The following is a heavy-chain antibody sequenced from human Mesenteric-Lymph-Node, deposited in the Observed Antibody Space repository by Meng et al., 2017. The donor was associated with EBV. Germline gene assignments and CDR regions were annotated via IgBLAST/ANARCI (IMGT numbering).Heavy chain of an antibody. CDR1: GVSFSAYY. V-gene: IGHV4-34*01. D-gene: IGHD4-11*01. Sequence: QLTLHRGGAGLFKPSETLSLNSAVYGVSFSAYYWTWIRQPPGKGLEWIGEINHSGSTIYQPSLKSRVTMSVDTSKSQFSLKLSSVTAADTAVYFCARQRSDSRLFDYWGQGTLVTVSS. J-gene: IGHJ4*01. CDR2: INHSGST. CDR3: ARQRSDSRLFDY.